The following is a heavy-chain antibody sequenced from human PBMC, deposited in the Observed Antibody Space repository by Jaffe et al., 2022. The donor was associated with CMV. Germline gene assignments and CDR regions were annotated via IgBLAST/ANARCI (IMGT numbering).Heavy chain of an antibody. CDR3: ARQTEWYFDL. D-gene: IGHD2-21*02. CDR2: IFYSGTT. J-gene: IGHJ2*01. Sequence: QLQLQESDPGLVKPSETLSLTCTVSGGSIRSSSHYWGWIRQPPGEGLEWIGSIFYSGTTYYNPSLRSRITISVDMSKSQFSLNLNSVTAADAAVYYCARQTEWYFDLWGRGTLVTVSS. V-gene: IGHV4-39*01. CDR1: GGSIRSSSHY.